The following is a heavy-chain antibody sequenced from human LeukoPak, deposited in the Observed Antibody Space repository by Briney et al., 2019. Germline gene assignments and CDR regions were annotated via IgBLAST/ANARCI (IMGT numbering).Heavy chain of an antibody. J-gene: IGHJ4*02. CDR3: ARDGGGGLDY. CDR2: ISDSGGNT. V-gene: IGHV3-23*01. D-gene: IGHD2-15*01. Sequence: GGSLRLSCAASGFTFSSYAMSWVRQAPGKGLEWVSAISDSGGNTYYADSVKGRFTISRDNSKNTLYLQMNSLRAEDTAVYYCARDGGGGLDYWGQGTLVTVSS. CDR1: GFTFSSYA.